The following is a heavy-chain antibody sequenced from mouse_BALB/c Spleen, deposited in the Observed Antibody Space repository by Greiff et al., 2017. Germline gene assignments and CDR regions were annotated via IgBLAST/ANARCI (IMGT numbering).Heavy chain of an antibody. D-gene: IGHD1-1*01. J-gene: IGHJ1*01. Sequence: QVQLQQSGPGLVAPSQSLSITCTVSGFSLTGYGVNWVRQPPGKGLEWLGMIWGDGSTDYNSALKSRLSISKDNSKSQVFLKMNSLQTDDTARYYCARGGSSYDWYFDVWGAGTTVTVSS. CDR1: GFSLTGYG. CDR2: IWGDGST. V-gene: IGHV2-6-7*01. CDR3: ARGGSSYDWYFDV.